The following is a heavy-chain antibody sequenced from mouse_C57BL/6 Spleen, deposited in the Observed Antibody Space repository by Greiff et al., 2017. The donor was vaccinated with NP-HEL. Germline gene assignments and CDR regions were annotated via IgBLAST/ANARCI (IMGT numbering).Heavy chain of an antibody. Sequence: LQESGPELVKPGASVKISCKASGYAFSSSWMNWVKQRPGKGLEWIGRLYPGDGDTNYNGKFKGKATLTADKSSSTAYMQLSSLTSEDSAVYFCATLGYDGYSYWGQGTTLTVSS. CDR3: ATLGYDGYSY. J-gene: IGHJ2*01. CDR2: LYPGDGDT. V-gene: IGHV1-82*01. CDR1: GYAFSSSW. D-gene: IGHD2-3*01.